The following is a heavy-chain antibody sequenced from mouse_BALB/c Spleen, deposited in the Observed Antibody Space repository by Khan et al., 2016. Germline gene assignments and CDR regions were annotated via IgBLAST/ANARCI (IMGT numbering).Heavy chain of an antibody. D-gene: IGHD1-1*01. Sequence: EVELVESGPGLVKPSQSLSLTCTVTGYSITSDYAWNWIRQFPGNKLEWMGYISYSGSTSYNPSLKSRISITRDTSNNQFFLQLNSVTSEDTATYYCARSDYGSEDAMDYWGQGTSVTVSS. V-gene: IGHV3-2*02. CDR1: GYSITSDYA. CDR3: ARSDYGSEDAMDY. J-gene: IGHJ4*01. CDR2: ISYSGST.